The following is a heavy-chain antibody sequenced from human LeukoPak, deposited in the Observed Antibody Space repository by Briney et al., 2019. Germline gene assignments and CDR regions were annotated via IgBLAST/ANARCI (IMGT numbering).Heavy chain of an antibody. J-gene: IGHJ4*02. V-gene: IGHV3-23*01. CDR2: ITGSGGTT. D-gene: IGHD1-26*01. CDR3: AKDRVGAILYFDY. Sequence: GGSLRLSCAASGFTFSNYGMSWVRQAPGKGLEWVSAITGSGGTTYYADSMKGRFTISRDNSKNTLYLQMNSLRAEDTAVYYCAKDRVGAILYFDYWGLGTLVTVSS. CDR1: GFTFSNYG.